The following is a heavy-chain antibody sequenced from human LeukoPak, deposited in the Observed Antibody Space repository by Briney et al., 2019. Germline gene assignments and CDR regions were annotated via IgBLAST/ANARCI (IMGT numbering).Heavy chain of an antibody. CDR3: ARQRCSSTSCYTPSDWFDP. D-gene: IGHD2-2*02. V-gene: IGHV4-61*02. CDR2: IYTSGST. CDR1: GGSISSGSYY. Sequence: ASETLSLTCTVSGGSISSGSYYWSWIRQPAGKGLEWIGRIYTSGSTNYNPSLKSRVTISVDTSKNQFSLKLSSVTAADTAVYYCARQRCSSTSCYTPSDWFDPWGQGTLVTVSS. J-gene: IGHJ5*02.